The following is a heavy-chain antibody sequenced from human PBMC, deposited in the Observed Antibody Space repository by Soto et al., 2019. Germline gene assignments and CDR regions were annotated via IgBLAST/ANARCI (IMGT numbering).Heavy chain of an antibody. Sequence: SETLSLTCTVSGCSIGSYYWSWIRQPPGKGLEWIGYISYNGSPNYSPSLKSRVTISVDTSQNQFSLKLNYVTAADTAVYYCARAGRSSSKTVPDYWGQGNLVTVSS. CDR3: ARAGRSSSKTVPDY. J-gene: IGHJ4*02. CDR2: ISYNGSP. CDR1: GCSIGSYY. V-gene: IGHV4-59*13. D-gene: IGHD6-19*01.